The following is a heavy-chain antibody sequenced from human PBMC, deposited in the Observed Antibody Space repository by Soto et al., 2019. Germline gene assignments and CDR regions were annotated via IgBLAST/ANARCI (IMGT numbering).Heavy chain of an antibody. CDR3: ERTVFRIAPRISDS. D-gene: IGHD6-6*01. CDR1: GFSLSTSGMC. CDR2: IDWDDDK. J-gene: IGHJ5*01. Sequence: SGPTLVNPTQTLTLTCTFSGFSLSTSGMCVSWIRQPPGKALEWLALIDWDDDKYYSTSLKTRLTISKDTSKNQVVLTMTNMDPVATASYYGERTVFRIAPRISDSWGHGTTVTVSS. V-gene: IGHV2-70*01.